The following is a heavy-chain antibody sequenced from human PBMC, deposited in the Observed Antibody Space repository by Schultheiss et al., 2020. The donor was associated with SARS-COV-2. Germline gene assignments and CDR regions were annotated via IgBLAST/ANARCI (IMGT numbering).Heavy chain of an antibody. D-gene: IGHD6-19*01. CDR3: ARARGLVRWFDP. J-gene: IGHJ5*02. CDR2: IKQDGSEK. V-gene: IGHV3-7*02. CDR1: GFTFSFYS. Sequence: GGSLRLSCAASGFTFSFYSMNWVRQAPGKGLEWVANIKQDGSEKYYVDSVKGRFTISRDNAKNSLYLQMNSLRAEDTAVYYCARARGLVRWFDPWGQGTLVTVSS.